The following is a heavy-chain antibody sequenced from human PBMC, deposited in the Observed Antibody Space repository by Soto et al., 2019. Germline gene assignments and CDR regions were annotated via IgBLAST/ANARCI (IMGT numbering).Heavy chain of an antibody. CDR1: GGSISSGGYS. J-gene: IGHJ3*01. V-gene: IGHV4-61*08. Sequence: SETLSLTCAVSGGSISSGGYSWSWIRQPPGKGLERIGYIYYSGSTNYNPSLKSRVTISVDTSNNQFSLKLSSVTAADTAVYYCAREPYGQAFDVWGQGTMVTVSS. CDR2: IYYSGST. D-gene: IGHD3-10*01. CDR3: AREPYGQAFDV.